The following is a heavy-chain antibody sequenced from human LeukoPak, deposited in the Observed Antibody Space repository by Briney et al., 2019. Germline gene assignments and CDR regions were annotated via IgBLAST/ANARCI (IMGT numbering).Heavy chain of an antibody. J-gene: IGHJ4*02. CDR1: GFTFSSYA. CDR2: ISGSGGST. CDR3: AKDRSCTNDICHGDFDY. V-gene: IGHV3-23*01. Sequence: GGSLRLSCAASGFTFSSYAVSWVRQAPGKGLEWVSSISGSGGSTYGADSVKGRFTISRDDSKNTLYLQMNSLRAEDTALYYCAKDRSCTNDICHGDFDYWGQGTLVTVSS. D-gene: IGHD2-8*01.